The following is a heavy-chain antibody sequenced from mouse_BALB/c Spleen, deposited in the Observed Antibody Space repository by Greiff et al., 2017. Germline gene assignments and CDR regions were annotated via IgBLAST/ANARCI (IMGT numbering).Heavy chain of an antibody. J-gene: IGHJ4*01. D-gene: IGHD2-2*01. CDR2: ISYSGST. CDR1: GDSFTSDY. Sequence: EVQLQQSGPSLVEPSQTLSLTCSVTGDSFTSDYWHWVRKFPGNKLEYMGYISYSGSTYYNPSLKSRISITRDTSKNQYYLQLNAVTTEDTATYYGATWGGNDVCAMDYWGQGTSVTVSS. V-gene: IGHV3-8*02. CDR3: ATWGGNDVCAMDY.